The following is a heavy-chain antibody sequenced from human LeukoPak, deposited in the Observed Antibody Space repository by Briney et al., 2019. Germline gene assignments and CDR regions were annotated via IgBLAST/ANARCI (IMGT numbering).Heavy chain of an antibody. CDR2: IYYSGST. CDR3: ARLRVVAAPDY. Sequence: SETLSLTCTVSGSSISSSSYYWGWIRQPPGKGLEWIGSIYYSGSTYYNPSLKSRVTISVDTSKNQFSLKLSSVTAADTAVYYCARLRVVAAPDYWGQGTLVTVSS. CDR1: GSSISSSSYY. V-gene: IGHV4-39*01. D-gene: IGHD2-15*01. J-gene: IGHJ4*02.